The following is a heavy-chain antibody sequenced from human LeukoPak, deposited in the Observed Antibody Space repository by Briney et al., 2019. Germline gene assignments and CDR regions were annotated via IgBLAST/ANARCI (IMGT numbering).Heavy chain of an antibody. V-gene: IGHV4-61*08. J-gene: IGHJ5*02. Sequence: KPSETLSLTCNVSGGSVSSGAYYWSWVRQPPGKGLDWIGYVSNSGSAEYNPSLKSRVTMSVDTTTNQFSLKLSSVTAADTAVYYCAREGPNVGAFDPWGQGTLVTVSS. D-gene: IGHD3-16*01. CDR3: AREGPNVGAFDP. CDR1: GGSVSSGAYY. CDR2: VSNSGSA.